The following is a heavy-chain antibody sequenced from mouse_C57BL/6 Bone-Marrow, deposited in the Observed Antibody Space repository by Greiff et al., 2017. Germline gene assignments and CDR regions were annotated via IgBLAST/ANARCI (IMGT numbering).Heavy chain of an antibody. J-gene: IGHJ3*01. CDR3: ARCYYGPFAY. CDR1: GYTFTSYW. CDR2: IDPSDSYT. D-gene: IGHD1-1*01. V-gene: IGHV1-59*01. Sequence: QLQQPGAELVRPGTSVKLSCKASGYTFTSYWMHWVKQRPGQGLEWIGVIDPSDSYTNYNQKFKGKATLTVDTSSSTAYMQLSSLTSEDSAVYYCARCYYGPFAYWGQGTLVTVSA.